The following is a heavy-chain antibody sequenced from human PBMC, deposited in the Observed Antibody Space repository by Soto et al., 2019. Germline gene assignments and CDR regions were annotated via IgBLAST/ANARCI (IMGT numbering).Heavy chain of an antibody. CDR2: MNPNSGNT. Sequence: SVKVSCKASGYTFTTYDINWVRQATGQGPEWMGWMNPNSGNTGYAQKFQGRVTMTRNTSISTAYMELSSLRSEDTAVYYCARGLDHYDILTGYPVGNWFDPWGQGTLVTVSS. D-gene: IGHD3-9*01. CDR1: GYTFTTYD. V-gene: IGHV1-8*01. CDR3: ARGLDHYDILTGYPVGNWFDP. J-gene: IGHJ5*02.